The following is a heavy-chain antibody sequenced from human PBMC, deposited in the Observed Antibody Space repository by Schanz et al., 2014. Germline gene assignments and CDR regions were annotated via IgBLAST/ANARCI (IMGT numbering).Heavy chain of an antibody. J-gene: IGHJ6*03. D-gene: IGHD2-2*01. CDR3: ARVKYCTITRCYRTETEGIYYMDV. CDR1: GFSFTTYA. CDR2: ISSGGGST. V-gene: IGHV3-23*01. Sequence: EVQLLESGGGLVQPGGSLRLSCASSGFSFTTYAMSWVRQAPGKGLEWVSSISSGGGSTYYADSMKGRFTISRDNSKNTLYLQMKSLRAEDTAVYYCARVKYCTITRCYRTETEGIYYMDVWGKGTTVTVSS.